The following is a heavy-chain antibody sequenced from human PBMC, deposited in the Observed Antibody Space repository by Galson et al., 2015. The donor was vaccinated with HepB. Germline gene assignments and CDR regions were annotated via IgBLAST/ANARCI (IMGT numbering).Heavy chain of an antibody. CDR2: IHAGNGNT. CDR3: TRELRSGY. Sequence: SVKVSCKASGYTFTSSLIHWVRQAPGQRLEWMGWIHAGNGNTEYSQKFKDRVTIARDTSASTAYMELSSLRSEDTAVYYCTRELRSGYWGQGTLVTVSS. J-gene: IGHJ4*02. V-gene: IGHV1-3*01. CDR1: GYTFTSSL.